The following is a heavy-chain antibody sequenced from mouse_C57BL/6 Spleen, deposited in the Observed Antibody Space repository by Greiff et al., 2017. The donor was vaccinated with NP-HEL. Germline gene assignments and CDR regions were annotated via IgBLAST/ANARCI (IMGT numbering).Heavy chain of an antibody. Sequence: LQQSGAELVRPGASVKMSCKASGYTFTSYNMHWVKQTPRQGLEWIGAIYPGTGDTSYNQKFKGKATLTVDKSSSTAYMQLSSLTSEDSAVYFCARTLGGHYYGSSPHSLSFDVWGTGTTVTVSS. CDR3: ARTLGGHYYGSSPHSLSFDV. V-gene: IGHV1-12*01. CDR1: GYTFTSYN. D-gene: IGHD1-1*01. J-gene: IGHJ1*03. CDR2: IYPGTGDT.